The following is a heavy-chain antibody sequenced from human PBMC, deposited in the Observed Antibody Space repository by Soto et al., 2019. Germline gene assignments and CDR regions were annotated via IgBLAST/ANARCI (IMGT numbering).Heavy chain of an antibody. J-gene: IGHJ3*02. Sequence: GGSLRLSCAASGFTFSSYWMSWVRQAPGKGLEWVANIKQDGSEKYYVDSVKGRFTISRDNAKNSLYLQMNSLRAEDTAVYYCARDSRYSSSWLDAFDIWGQGTMVTVSS. D-gene: IGHD6-13*01. CDR2: IKQDGSEK. V-gene: IGHV3-7*01. CDR3: ARDSRYSSSWLDAFDI. CDR1: GFTFSSYW.